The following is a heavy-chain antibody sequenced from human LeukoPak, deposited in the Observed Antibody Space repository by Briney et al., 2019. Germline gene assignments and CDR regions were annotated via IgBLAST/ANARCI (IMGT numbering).Heavy chain of an antibody. J-gene: IGHJ6*03. CDR1: GPTFSSYS. V-gene: IGHV3-21*01. CDR2: ISSSSSYI. D-gene: IGHD1-1*01. CDR3: ARVKVYRGHTNYYYYYMDV. Sequence: GGSLRLSCAPSGPTFSSYSMDCVRQPPGKWLEWVSSISSSSSYIYYADSVKGRFTISRDNAKNSLYLQMNSLRAEDTAVYYCARVKVYRGHTNYYYYYMDVWGKGTTVTVSS.